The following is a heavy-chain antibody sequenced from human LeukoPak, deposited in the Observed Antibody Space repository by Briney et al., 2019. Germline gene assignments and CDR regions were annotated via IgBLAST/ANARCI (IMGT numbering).Heavy chain of an antibody. D-gene: IGHD3-10*01. CDR2: ISPSGDIT. J-gene: IGHJ6*03. Sequence: GGSLRLSCAASGFTFSSYWMSWVRQAPGKGLEWVSGISPSGDITYYADSVKGRFTISRDNSKNTLYLQMNSLRAEDTAVYYCARDSYGSGSYIYYYYYMDVWGKGTTVTVSS. V-gene: IGHV3-23*01. CDR3: ARDSYGSGSYIYYYYYMDV. CDR1: GFTFSSYW.